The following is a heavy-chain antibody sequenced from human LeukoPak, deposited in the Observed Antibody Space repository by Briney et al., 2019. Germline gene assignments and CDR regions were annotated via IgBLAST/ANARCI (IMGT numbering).Heavy chain of an antibody. D-gene: IGHD1-26*01. CDR2: INPNSGAT. Sequence: ASLTVSCKASGYTFTGHYLNWVRQAPGQGLEWMGWINPNSGATNYAQKFQDRVTMTSDTSISTAYMELSSLTSDDTAVYYCATDDIGSHVGGFDPWGQGTLVTVSS. CDR1: GYTFTGHY. CDR3: ATDDIGSHVGGFDP. J-gene: IGHJ5*02. V-gene: IGHV1-2*02.